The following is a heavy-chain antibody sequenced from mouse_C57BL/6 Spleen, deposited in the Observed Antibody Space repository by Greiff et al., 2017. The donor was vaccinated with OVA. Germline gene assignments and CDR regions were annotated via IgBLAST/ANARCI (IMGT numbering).Heavy chain of an antibody. D-gene: IGHD1-1*01. CDR3: ARETTVVSAGYAMDY. J-gene: IGHJ4*01. CDR1: GYTFTSYW. Sequence: QVQLQQPGAELVKPGASVKMSCKASGYTFTSYWITWVKQRPGQGLEWIGDIYPGSGSTNYNEKFKSKATLTVDTSSSTAYMQLSSLTSEDSAVDYNARETTVVSAGYAMDYWGQGTSVTVSS. V-gene: IGHV1-55*01. CDR2: IYPGSGST.